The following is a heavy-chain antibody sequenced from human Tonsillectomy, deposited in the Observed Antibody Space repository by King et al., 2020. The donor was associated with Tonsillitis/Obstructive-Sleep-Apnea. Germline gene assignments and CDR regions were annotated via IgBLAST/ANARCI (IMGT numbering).Heavy chain of an antibody. J-gene: IGHJ6*03. CDR3: ARGADTIFSLAHYMDV. Sequence: VQLVESGGGVVQPGRSLRLSCAASGFTFSSYAMDWVRQAPGKGLEWVAVISYDGSNKHYADSVKGRFTISRDNSKNTLYLQMNSLRAEDTAVYYCARGADTIFSLAHYMDVWGKGTTVTVSS. V-gene: IGHV3-30*04. CDR1: GFTFSSYA. D-gene: IGHD3-3*01. CDR2: ISYDGSNK.